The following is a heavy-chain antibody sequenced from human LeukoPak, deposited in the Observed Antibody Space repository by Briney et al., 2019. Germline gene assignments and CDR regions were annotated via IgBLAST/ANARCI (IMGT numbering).Heavy chain of an antibody. CDR2: FTHSGST. CDR1: GGSFSGYY. Sequence: SETLSLTCAVYGGSFSGYYWSWIRQPPGKGLEWIGEFTHSGSTNYNPSLKSRVTLSADTSKNQFSLKLSSVTAADTAVYHWARGRAMVRGLTIKYYAMDVWGQGTTGTVSS. J-gene: IGHJ6*02. CDR3: ARGRAMVRGLTIKYYAMDV. V-gene: IGHV4-34*01. D-gene: IGHD3-10*01.